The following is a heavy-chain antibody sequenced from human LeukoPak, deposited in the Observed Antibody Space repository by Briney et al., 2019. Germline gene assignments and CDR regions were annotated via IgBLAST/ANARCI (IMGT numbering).Heavy chain of an antibody. CDR2: FSYSGST. CDR3: AREAYDRALDY. CDR1: RVSVSIYY. V-gene: IGHV4-59*02. J-gene: IGHJ4*02. D-gene: IGHD3-22*01. Sequence: SETLSLTCTVSRVSVSIYYWSWIWQPPGKGLEWIGYFSYSGSTNYNPSLKSRVTISVDTSKNQFSLKLTSVTAADTAVYYCAREAYDRALDYWGQGTLVTVSS.